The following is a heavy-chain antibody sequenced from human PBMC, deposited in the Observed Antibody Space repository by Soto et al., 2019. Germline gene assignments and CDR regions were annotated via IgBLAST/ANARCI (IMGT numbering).Heavy chain of an antibody. CDR3: AKTANGWFSAFDI. CDR1: GFTFSSYA. J-gene: IGHJ3*02. V-gene: IGHV3-23*01. CDR2: IRGSGGTT. Sequence: EVQLLESGGGLVQPGGSLRLSCAASGFTFSSYAMSWVRQAPGKGLEWVSAIRGSGGTTYYADSVKGRCTFSRDNSKNSLYLQMNSLRAEDTAVYYCAKTANGWFSAFDIWGQGTMVTVSS. D-gene: IGHD6-19*01.